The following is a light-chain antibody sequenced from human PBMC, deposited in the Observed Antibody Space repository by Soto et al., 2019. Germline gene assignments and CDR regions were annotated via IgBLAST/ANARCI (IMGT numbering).Light chain of an antibody. V-gene: IGKV1-39*01. CDR2: ATS. CDR3: QQSHSTPT. Sequence: DIQMTQSPSSLSASVGDRVTITCRASQTISIDLNWYQQKPGKVPTLLISATSTLQSGVPSRFVGSGSGTDFTLTISSLQPEDFATYYCQQSHSTPTFCGGTKVEIK. CDR1: QTISID. J-gene: IGKJ4*01.